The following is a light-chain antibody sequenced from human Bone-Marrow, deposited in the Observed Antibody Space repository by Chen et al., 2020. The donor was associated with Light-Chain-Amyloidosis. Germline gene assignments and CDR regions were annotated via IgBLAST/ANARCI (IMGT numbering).Light chain of an antibody. CDR1: NIGSTS. Sequence: SYVLTQPSSVSVAPGQTATIACGGNNIGSTSVHWYQQTPGQAPLPVVYEDSDRASGIPERLSGTTSGNTATLTISRVEAGDESDYYCQVWDRSSDRPVFGGGTKLTVL. CDR3: QVWDRSSDRPV. CDR2: EDS. J-gene: IGLJ3*02. V-gene: IGLV3-21*02.